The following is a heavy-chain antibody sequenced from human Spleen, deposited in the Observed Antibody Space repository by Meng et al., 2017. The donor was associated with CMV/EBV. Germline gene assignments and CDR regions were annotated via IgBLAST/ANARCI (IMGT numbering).Heavy chain of an antibody. D-gene: IGHD3-10*01. V-gene: IGHV4-59*11. Sequence: GSLRLSCSVSGGSISSHYWSWIRQSPGKGLEWIGYIYDSGSTNYNSSLKSRVTISLDTSKKQFSLKLTSVTAADTAVYYCARYGTMVRGVIYAFDIWGQGTMVTVSS. J-gene: IGHJ3*02. CDR2: IYDSGST. CDR1: GGSISSHY. CDR3: ARYGTMVRGVIYAFDI.